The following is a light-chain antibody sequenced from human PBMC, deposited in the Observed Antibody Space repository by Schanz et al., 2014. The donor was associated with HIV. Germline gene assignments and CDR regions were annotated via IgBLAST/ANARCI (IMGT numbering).Light chain of an antibody. CDR1: NSDIGAYNY. Sequence: QSALTQPASVSGSPGQSIAISCTGTNSDIGAYNYVSWYQQHPDKAPKLIIYDVSNRPSGVPDRFSGSTSGNTAFLTVSGLQADDEADYYCCSYADGGTYVFGTGTQLTVL. CDR3: CSYADGGTYV. CDR2: DVS. V-gene: IGLV2-14*03. J-gene: IGLJ1*01.